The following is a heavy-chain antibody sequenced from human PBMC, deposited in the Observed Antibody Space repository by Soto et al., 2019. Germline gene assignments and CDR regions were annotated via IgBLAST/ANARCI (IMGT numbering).Heavy chain of an antibody. J-gene: IGHJ6*02. CDR3: ARHDRQLVLYYGMDV. CDR2: IYSGGST. CDR1: GFTVSINY. V-gene: IGHV3-53*01. Sequence: PGWSLRLSCAASGFTVSINYMSWVRHAPGKGLEWVSVIYSGGSTYYADSVKGRFTISRDNSKNTLYLQMNSLRAEDTAVYYCARHDRQLVLYYGMDVWGQGTTVTVSS. D-gene: IGHD6-6*01.